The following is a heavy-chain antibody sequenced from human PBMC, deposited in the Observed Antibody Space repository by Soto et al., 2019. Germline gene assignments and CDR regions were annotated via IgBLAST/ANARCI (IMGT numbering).Heavy chain of an antibody. CDR2: ISGSGGST. J-gene: IGHJ4*02. Sequence: EVQLLESGGGLVQPGGSLRLSCAASGFTFSSYAMSWVRQAPGKGLEWVSAISGSGGSTYYADSVKGRFTISRDNSKNTLYLQMNSLNADDTAVYYCAKVAKGGYSSGGSCYSEPSDYCGQGTLVTVSS. V-gene: IGHV3-23*01. CDR3: AKVAKGGYSSGGSCYSEPSDY. CDR1: GFTFSSYA. D-gene: IGHD2-15*01.